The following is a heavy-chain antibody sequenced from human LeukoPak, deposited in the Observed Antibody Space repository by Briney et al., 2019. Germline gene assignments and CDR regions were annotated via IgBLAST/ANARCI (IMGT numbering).Heavy chain of an antibody. CDR2: ISGSGGST. Sequence: PEGSLRLSCAASGFTFSSYGMSWVRQAPGKGLEWVSTISGSGGSTYYADSVKGRLTISRDNSKNTLYLQMNSLRAEDTAVYYCAKPPAASWDDDYFDYWGQGTLVTVSS. D-gene: IGHD2-2*01. CDR1: GFTFSSYG. CDR3: AKPPAASWDDDYFDY. V-gene: IGHV3-23*01. J-gene: IGHJ4*02.